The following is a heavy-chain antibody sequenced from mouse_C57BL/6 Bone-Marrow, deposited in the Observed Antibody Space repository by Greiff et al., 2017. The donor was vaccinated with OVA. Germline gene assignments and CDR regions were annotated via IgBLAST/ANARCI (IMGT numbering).Heavy chain of an antibody. Sequence: VQLQQSGPELVKPGASVKISCKASGYSFTDYNMNWVKQSNGKSLEWIGVINPNYGTTSYNQKFKGKATLTVDHSSSTAYMQLNSLTSEDSAVYYGARWAYYSNYGYFDYWGQGTTLTVSS. CDR3: ARWAYYSNYGYFDY. CDR1: GYSFTDYN. CDR2: INPNYGTT. J-gene: IGHJ2*01. V-gene: IGHV1-39*01. D-gene: IGHD2-5*01.